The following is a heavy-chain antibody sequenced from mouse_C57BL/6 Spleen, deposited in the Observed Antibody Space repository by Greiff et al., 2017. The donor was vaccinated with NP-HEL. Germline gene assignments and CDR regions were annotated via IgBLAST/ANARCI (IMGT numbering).Heavy chain of an antibody. Sequence: QVHVQQSGAELVRPGSSVKLSCKASGYTFTSYWMHWVKQRPIQGLEWIGNIYPSDSETHYNQKFKDKATLTVDKSSRTAYMQLISLTSEDSAVYYCARGLGYDFDYWGQGTTLTVSS. CDR2: IYPSDSET. CDR1: GYTFTSYW. J-gene: IGHJ2*01. D-gene: IGHD2-14*01. CDR3: ARGLGYDFDY. V-gene: IGHV1-52*01.